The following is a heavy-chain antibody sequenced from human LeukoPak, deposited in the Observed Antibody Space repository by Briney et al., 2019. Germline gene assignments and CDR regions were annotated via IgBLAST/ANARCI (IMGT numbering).Heavy chain of an antibody. J-gene: IGHJ4*02. Sequence: SQTLSLTCAISGDSVSSNDAAWNWIRQSPSRGLEWLGRTYYRSKWSYDYAVSMKSRITINPDTSKNQFSLQLNSVTPEDTAVYYCARENTMVRGVINPLDYWGQGTLVIVSS. D-gene: IGHD3-10*01. CDR3: ARENTMVRGVINPLDY. CDR1: GDSVSSNDAA. V-gene: IGHV6-1*01. CDR2: TYYRSKWSY.